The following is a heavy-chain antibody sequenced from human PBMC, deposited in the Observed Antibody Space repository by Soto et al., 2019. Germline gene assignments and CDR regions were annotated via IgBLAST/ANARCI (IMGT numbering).Heavy chain of an antibody. D-gene: IGHD3-3*01. V-gene: IGHV3-30*18. CDR3: AKVHYDFWSGYYITDYYYYMDV. Sequence: GGSLRLSCAASGFTFSSYGMHWVRQAPGKGLEWVAVISYDGSNKYYADSVKGRFTISRDNSKNTLYLQMNSLRAEDTAVYYCAKVHYDFWSGYYITDYYYYMDVWGKGTTVTVSS. J-gene: IGHJ6*03. CDR2: ISYDGSNK. CDR1: GFTFSSYG.